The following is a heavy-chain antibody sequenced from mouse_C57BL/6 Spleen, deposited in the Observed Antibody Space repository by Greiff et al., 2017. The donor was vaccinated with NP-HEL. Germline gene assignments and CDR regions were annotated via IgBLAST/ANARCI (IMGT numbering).Heavy chain of an antibody. Sequence: VQLQQSGPELVKPGASVKISCKASGYTFTDYYMNWVKQSHGKSLEWIGDINPNNGGTSYNQKFKGKATLTVDKSSSTAYMELRSLTSEDSAGYYCAREGEYWGQGTLVTVSA. V-gene: IGHV1-26*01. CDR2: INPNNGGT. J-gene: IGHJ3*01. CDR1: GYTFTDYY. CDR3: AREGEY.